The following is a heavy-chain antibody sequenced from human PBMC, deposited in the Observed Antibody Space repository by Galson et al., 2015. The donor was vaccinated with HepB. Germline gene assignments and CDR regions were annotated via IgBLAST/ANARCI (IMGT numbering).Heavy chain of an antibody. D-gene: IGHD5-12*01. J-gene: IGHJ4*02. V-gene: IGHV3-7*03. CDR3: TRDRGYFVFDY. Sequence: SLRLSCASSGFIFSSFWMTWVRQAPGKGLEFVANIKEDGSDRYYVDSVKGRFSISRDNVENSLFLQMDNLRADDTAVYYCTRDRGYFVFDYWGRGTLVTVAS. CDR1: GFIFSSFW. CDR2: IKEDGSDR.